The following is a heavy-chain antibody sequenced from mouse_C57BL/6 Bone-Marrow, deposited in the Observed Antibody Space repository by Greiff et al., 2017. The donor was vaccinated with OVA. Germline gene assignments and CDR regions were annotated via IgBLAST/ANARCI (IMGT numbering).Heavy chain of an antibody. J-gene: IGHJ4*01. D-gene: IGHD1-1*01. Sequence: QVQLQQPGAELVKPGASVKMSCKASGYTFTSYWITWVKQRPGQGLEWIGDIYPGSGSTNYNEKFKSKATLTVDKSSSTAYMQLSSLTSEDSAVYYCARGSYYGSSHYYAMDYWGQGTSVTVSS. CDR3: ARGSYYGSSHYYAMDY. CDR2: IYPGSGST. CDR1: GYTFTSYW. V-gene: IGHV1-55*01.